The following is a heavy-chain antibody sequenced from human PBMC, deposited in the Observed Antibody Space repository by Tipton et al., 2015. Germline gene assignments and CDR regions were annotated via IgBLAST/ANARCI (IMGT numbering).Heavy chain of an antibody. CDR3: ARESWVHLRPYHFGMDL. CDR1: GGSISSGKYY. J-gene: IGHJ6*02. V-gene: IGHV4-31*03. CDR2: IYYSGNT. D-gene: IGHD1-1*01. Sequence: TLSLTCTVSGGSISSGKYYWSWIRQHPGKGLEWIGYIYYSGNTYYNPSLKSRVTISLDTSKNQFSLHLISLTAADTAVYYRARESWVHLRPYHFGMDLWGQGTTVTVS.